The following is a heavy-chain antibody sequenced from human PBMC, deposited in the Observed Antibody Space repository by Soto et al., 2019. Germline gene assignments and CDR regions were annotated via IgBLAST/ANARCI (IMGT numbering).Heavy chain of an antibody. V-gene: IGHV3-74*01. CDR3: ARDRPWSQHYFAY. CDR2: INTDGSDT. Sequence: EVQLVESGGGLAQPGGSLRLSCAASGFIFSSDWMHWVRQAPGKGLVWVSRINTDGSDTSYADSVKGRFTISRDNAKNTLYLQMNSLRDEDTAVYYCARDRPWSQHYFAYWGQGNMVTVSS. D-gene: IGHD3-3*01. J-gene: IGHJ4*02. CDR1: GFIFSSDW.